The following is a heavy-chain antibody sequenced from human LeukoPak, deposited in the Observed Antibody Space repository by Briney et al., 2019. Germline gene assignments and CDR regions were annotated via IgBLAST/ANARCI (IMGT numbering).Heavy chain of an antibody. D-gene: IGHD3-22*01. CDR3: AKDRYYYDSSGSIYFDY. CDR1: GFTFSTYG. J-gene: IGHJ4*02. Sequence: GGSLRLSCAASGFTFSTYGMNWVRQAPGKGLEWVAVISYDGSNKYYADSVKGRFTISRDNSKNTLYLQMNSLRAEDTAVYYCAKDRYYYDSSGSIYFDYWGQGTLVTVSS. CDR2: ISYDGSNK. V-gene: IGHV3-30*18.